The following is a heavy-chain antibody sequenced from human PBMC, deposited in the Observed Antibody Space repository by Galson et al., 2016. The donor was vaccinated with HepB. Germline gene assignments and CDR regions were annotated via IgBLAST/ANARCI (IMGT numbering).Heavy chain of an antibody. D-gene: IGHD4-17*01. CDR1: GNIFTGYY. J-gene: IGHJ4*02. CDR2: INPNRGTT. CDR3: AGFVDYDEAVY. Sequence: SVKVSCKASGNIFTGYYIHWVRQAPGQGLEWMGWINPNRGTTNYAQKLQGRVTMTRDTSISTAYMELNGVRFDDTAVYYCAGFVDYDEAVYWGQGTLVTVSS. V-gene: IGHV1-2*02.